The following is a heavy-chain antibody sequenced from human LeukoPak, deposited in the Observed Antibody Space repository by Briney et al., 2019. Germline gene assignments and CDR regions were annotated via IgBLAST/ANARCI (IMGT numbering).Heavy chain of an antibody. Sequence: GGSLRLSCAGSGFIFNNYAMHWVWQPPGKGLEWVSGISWNSGTIDYADSVRGRFTISRDNAKNSLYLQMDSLRVEDTAFYYCAKDNRRHYTSGPNPDSLHWGQGALVTVSS. CDR3: AKDNRRHYTSGPNPDSLH. CDR1: GFIFNNYA. J-gene: IGHJ4*02. CDR2: ISWNSGTI. D-gene: IGHD6-19*01. V-gene: IGHV3-9*01.